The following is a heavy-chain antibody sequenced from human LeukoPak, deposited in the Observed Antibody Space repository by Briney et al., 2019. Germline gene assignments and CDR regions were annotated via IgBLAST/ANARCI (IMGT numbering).Heavy chain of an antibody. Sequence: SETLSLTCTVSGGSISSDYWSSIRQPPGKGLEWIGYIYYSGTTNYNPSLKSQATISVDTCKNQFSLNLSSVTAADTAVYYCARMDYSSYYYGLDVWGQGTTVSVSS. CDR2: IYYSGTT. CDR3: ARMDYSSYYYGLDV. D-gene: IGHD4-11*01. CDR1: GGSISSDY. V-gene: IGHV4-59*01. J-gene: IGHJ6*02.